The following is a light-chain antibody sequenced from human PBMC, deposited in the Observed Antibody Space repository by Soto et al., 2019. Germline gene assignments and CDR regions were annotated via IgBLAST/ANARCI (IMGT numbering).Light chain of an antibody. Sequence: QSVLTQPASVSGSPGQSITISCAGTYSDIGDYNYVSWYQQHPDKVPKLIIYEVTKRPSGVPDRFSGSKSGYTASLTVSDLQPADEAVYYCSSYSGTNSNVIFGGGTKLTVL. V-gene: IGLV2-8*01. J-gene: IGLJ2*01. CDR1: YSDIGDYNY. CDR2: EVT. CDR3: SSYSGTNSNVI.